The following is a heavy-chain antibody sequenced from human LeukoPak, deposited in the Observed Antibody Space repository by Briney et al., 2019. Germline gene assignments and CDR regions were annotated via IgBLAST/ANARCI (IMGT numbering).Heavy chain of an antibody. J-gene: IGHJ6*02. CDR3: AGRDCSSTSCYTSPQYYYGMDV. V-gene: IGHV4-39*07. D-gene: IGHD2-2*02. CDR2: INHSGST. CDR1: GGSISSSSYY. Sequence: SETLSLTCTVSGGSISSSSYYWGWIRQPPGKGLEWIGEINHSGSTNYNPSLKSRVTISVDTSKNQFSLKLSSVTAADTAVYYCAGRDCSSTSCYTSPQYYYGMDVWGQGTTVTVSS.